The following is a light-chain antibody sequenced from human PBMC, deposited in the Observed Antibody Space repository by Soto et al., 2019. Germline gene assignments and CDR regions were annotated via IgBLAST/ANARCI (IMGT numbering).Light chain of an antibody. V-gene: IGKV3-15*01. CDR1: QSVKSS. Sequence: EIMMTQSTATLSVSPGERATLSCGASQSVKSSLAWYQQKPGQAPRLLIYGASTRATGIPARFSGSGYGTEFNLTISSLQSEDSAVYYCQHYNHWLWTFGQGTKVDIK. CDR3: QHYNHWLWT. CDR2: GAS. J-gene: IGKJ1*01.